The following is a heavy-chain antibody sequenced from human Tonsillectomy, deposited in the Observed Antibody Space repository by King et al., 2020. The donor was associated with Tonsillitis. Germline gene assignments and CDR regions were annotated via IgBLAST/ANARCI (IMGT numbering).Heavy chain of an antibody. CDR2: ISAYNGNT. J-gene: IGHJ4*02. Sequence: VQLVESGAEVKKPGASVKVSCKASGYTFTSYGISWVRQAPGQGLEWMGWISAYNGNTNYAQKLQGRVTMTTDTSTSTAYMELRCLRSDDTAVYYCAREGGLRGGALRYFAWFAEYSFDYWGQGTLVTVSS. CDR3: AREGGLRGGALRYFAWFAEYSFDY. CDR1: GYTFTSYG. D-gene: IGHD3-9*01. V-gene: IGHV1-18*04.